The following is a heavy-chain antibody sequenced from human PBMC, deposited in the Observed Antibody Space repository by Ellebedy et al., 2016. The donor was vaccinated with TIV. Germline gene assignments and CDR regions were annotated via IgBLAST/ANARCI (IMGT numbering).Heavy chain of an antibody. Sequence: GESLKISCAASGFTFDDYAMHWVRQVPGKGLEWVSLVTGDGSNTDYADSVKGRFTISRDNSKNSLYLQMNGLRTEDTALYYCVRDMVRSGELAGRFYYSGMDVWGQGTTVTVS. J-gene: IGHJ6*02. CDR1: GFTFDDYA. D-gene: IGHD1-26*01. CDR2: VTGDGSNT. CDR3: VRDMVRSGELAGRFYYSGMDV. V-gene: IGHV3-43*02.